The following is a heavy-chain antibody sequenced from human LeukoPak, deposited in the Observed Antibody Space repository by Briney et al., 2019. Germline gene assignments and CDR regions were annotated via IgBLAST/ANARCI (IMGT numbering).Heavy chain of an antibody. CDR1: GGPISSYY. V-gene: IGHV4-59*08. CDR3: ARQVSTHYYYYYGMDV. CDR2: IYYSGST. Sequence: PSETLSLTCTVSGGPISSYYWSWIRQPPGKGLEWIGYIYYSGSTNYNPSLKSRVTISVDTSKNQFSLKLSPVTAADTAVYYCARQVSTHYYYYYGMDVWGQGTTVTVSS. J-gene: IGHJ6*02. D-gene: IGHD5/OR15-5a*01.